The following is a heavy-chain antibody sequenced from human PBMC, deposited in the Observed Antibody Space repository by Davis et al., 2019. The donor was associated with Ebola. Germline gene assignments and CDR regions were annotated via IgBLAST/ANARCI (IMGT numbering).Heavy chain of an antibody. D-gene: IGHD2-2*01. CDR1: GGTFSSYA. J-gene: IGHJ6*03. CDR2: IIPILGIA. V-gene: IGHV1-69*10. CDR3: ASLGYCSSTSCLVGASYYYYYMDV. Sequence: SVKVSCKASGGTFSSYAISWVRQAPGQGLEWMGVIIPILGIANYAQKFQCRVTITADKSTSTAYMELSSLRSEDTAVYYCASLGYCSSTSCLVGASYYYYYMDVWGKGTTVTVSS.